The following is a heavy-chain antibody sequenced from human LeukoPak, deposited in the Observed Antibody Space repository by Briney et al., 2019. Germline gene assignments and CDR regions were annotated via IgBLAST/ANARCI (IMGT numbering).Heavy chain of an antibody. CDR3: ARGSYDILTGYSGYYYGMDV. V-gene: IGHV4-59*01. CDR2: IYYSGST. Sequence: PSETLSLTCSVSGGSISSYYWSWLRQPPGKGLEWIGYIYYSGSTNYNPSLKSRVTISVDTSKNRFSLKLSSVTAADTAVYYCARGSYDILTGYSGYYYGMDVWGQGTTVTVSS. D-gene: IGHD3-9*01. CDR1: GGSISSYY. J-gene: IGHJ6*02.